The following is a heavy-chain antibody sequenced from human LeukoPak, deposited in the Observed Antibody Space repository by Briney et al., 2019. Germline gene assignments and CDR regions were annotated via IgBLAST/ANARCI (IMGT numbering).Heavy chain of an antibody. V-gene: IGHV3-23*01. CDR1: GVTFSSYV. CDR3: ARAQGSAAAGGNFDY. Sequence: GGSLRLSCEASGVTFSSYVMSWVRQAPGKGPEWVSGISGSGGGTYYADFVKGRFAISRDNSKNTLYLQMNSLRAEDSAVYYCARAQGSAAAGGNFDYWGQGTLVTVSS. J-gene: IGHJ4*02. CDR2: ISGSGGGT. D-gene: IGHD6-13*01.